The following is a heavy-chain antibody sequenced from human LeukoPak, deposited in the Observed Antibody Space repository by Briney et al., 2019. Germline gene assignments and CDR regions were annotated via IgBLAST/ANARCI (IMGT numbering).Heavy chain of an antibody. Sequence: GGSLRLSCAASGFTLSGYEMNWVRQASGQGLEGVSYISGMGSTIYYADSVTGRFTISRDNAKNSLYLQMNSLRAEDTAVYYCARGWTYYGSGSYYNPYDYWGQGTLVTVSS. CDR1: GFTLSGYE. D-gene: IGHD3-10*01. V-gene: IGHV3-48*03. CDR2: ISGMGSTI. J-gene: IGHJ4*02. CDR3: ARGWTYYGSGSYYNPYDY.